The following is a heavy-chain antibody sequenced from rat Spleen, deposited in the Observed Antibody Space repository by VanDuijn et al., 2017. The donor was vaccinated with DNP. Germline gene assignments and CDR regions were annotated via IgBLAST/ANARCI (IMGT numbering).Heavy chain of an antibody. CDR3: ARWPGYNPPYAMDA. J-gene: IGHJ4*01. CDR1: GYSITSSYR. D-gene: IGHD1-4*01. V-gene: IGHV3-3*01. Sequence: EVQLQESGPGLVKPSQSLSLTCSVTGYSITSSYRWNWIRKFPGNTLEWMGYINSAGSTNYHPSLKSRISITRDTSKNQLFLQVNSVTTEDTATYYCARWPGYNPPYAMDAWGQGTSVTVSS. CDR2: INSAGST.